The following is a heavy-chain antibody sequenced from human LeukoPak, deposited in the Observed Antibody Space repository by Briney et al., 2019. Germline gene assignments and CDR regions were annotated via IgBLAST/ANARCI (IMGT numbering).Heavy chain of an antibody. CDR3: ARDGPTAAPFDY. V-gene: IGHV1-46*01. J-gene: IGHJ4*02. Sequence: ASVKVSRKASGYRFTSYDMHWVRQAPGQGLEWMGIINPSGGSTSYAQRFQGRVAMTRDTSTTTVYMEVNSLTSEDTAVYFCARDGPTAAPFDYWGQGTLFTVSS. D-gene: IGHD2-2*01. CDR2: INPSGGST. CDR1: GYRFTSYD.